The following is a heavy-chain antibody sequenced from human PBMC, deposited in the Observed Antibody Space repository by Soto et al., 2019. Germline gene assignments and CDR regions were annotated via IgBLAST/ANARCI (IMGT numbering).Heavy chain of an antibody. J-gene: IGHJ4*02. D-gene: IGHD3-3*01. V-gene: IGHV4-61*02. Sequence: PSETLSLTCTVSGGSISSGGYYWSWIRQPAGKGLEWVGRVYSSGSTNYNPSLKSRVTMSVDTSKNEFSLKLSSVTAADTAVYYCARTPGSGYSPYYFDYWGQGTLVTVSS. CDR2: VYSSGST. CDR1: GGSISSGGYY. CDR3: ARTPGSGYSPYYFDY.